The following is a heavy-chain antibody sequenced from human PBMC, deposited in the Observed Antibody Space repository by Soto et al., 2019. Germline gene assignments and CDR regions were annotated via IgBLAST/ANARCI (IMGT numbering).Heavy chain of an antibody. CDR2: IIPIFATA. J-gene: IGHJ6*02. CDR1: GGTFSSYA. Sequence: SVKVSCKASGGTFSSYAISWVRQAPGQGLEWMGGIIPIFATANYAQKFQGRVTITADESTSTAYMELSSLRSEDTAVYYCGVGLYSYYYYGMDVWGQGTTVTVSS. V-gene: IGHV1-69*13. CDR3: GVGLYSYYYYGMDV. D-gene: IGHD2-21*01.